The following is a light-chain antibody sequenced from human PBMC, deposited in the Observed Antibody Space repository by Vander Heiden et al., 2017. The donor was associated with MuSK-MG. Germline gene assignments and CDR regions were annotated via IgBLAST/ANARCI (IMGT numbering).Light chain of an antibody. CDR2: EVS. V-gene: IGLV2-23*02. Sequence: QSALTQPASVSGSPGQSLTTSCTGTVSDVGRYNLVSWYQQHPGKAPNLMIYEVSKRPSGVSHRFSGSKSGNTASLTISGLQAEDEADYYCCSYAGSSAYYVFGTGTKVTVL. CDR1: VSDVGRYNL. CDR3: CSYAGSSAYYV. J-gene: IGLJ1*01.